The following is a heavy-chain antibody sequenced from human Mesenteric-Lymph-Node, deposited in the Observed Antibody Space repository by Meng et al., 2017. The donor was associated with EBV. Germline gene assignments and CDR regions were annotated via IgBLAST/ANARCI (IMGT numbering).Heavy chain of an antibody. J-gene: IGHJ1*01. CDR3: ARRPDSSGWSYRH. Sequence: LVQSGCELGEPGASVKVSCKASGDSFSRYEISWLRQAPGQGLEWMGWINTITGIPAYAQGLAGRFVFSLDTSVTTAYLHISSLAADDTAVYFCARRPDSSGWSYRHWGQGTLVTVSS. D-gene: IGHD6-13*01. V-gene: IGHV7-4-1*02. CDR1: GDSFSRYE. CDR2: INTITGIP.